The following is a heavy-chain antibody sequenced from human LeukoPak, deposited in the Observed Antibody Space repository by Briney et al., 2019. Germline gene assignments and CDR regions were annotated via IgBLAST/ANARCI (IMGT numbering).Heavy chain of an antibody. V-gene: IGHV3-72*01. CDR1: GFTFRDYI. J-gene: IGHJ3*02. Sequence: GGSLRLSCAASGFTFRDYIMDWVRQAPGKGLEWVGRIRREGQSYTTQYAASVEGRFTISRDDSKNLLYLHMNSLKAEDTALYYCSRDGGDRLYSAFVIWGQGTMVTVSS. D-gene: IGHD3-16*01. CDR3: SRDGGDRLYSAFVI. CDR2: IRREGQSYTT.